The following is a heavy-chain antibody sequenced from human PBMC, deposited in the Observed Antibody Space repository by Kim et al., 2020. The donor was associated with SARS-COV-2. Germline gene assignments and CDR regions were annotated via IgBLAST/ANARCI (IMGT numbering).Heavy chain of an antibody. CDR2: ISGDGGTT. D-gene: IGHD1-26*01. Sequence: GGSLRLSCAASGFTFSRYAMNWVRQAPGKGLEWVSAISGDGGTTHYTDSVKGRFTISRDNSKNTLYLQVNSLRAEDTALYYCARVGSGSLVGQDYFGSWGQGTLVTVSS. J-gene: IGHJ4*02. CDR3: ARVGSGSLVGQDYFGS. V-gene: IGHV3-23*01. CDR1: GFTFSRYA.